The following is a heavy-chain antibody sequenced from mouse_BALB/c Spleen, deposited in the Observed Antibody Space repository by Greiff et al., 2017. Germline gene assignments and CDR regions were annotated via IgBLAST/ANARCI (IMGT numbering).Heavy chain of an antibody. J-gene: IGHJ4*01. CDR3: ARAIYYGYDPYAMDY. V-gene: IGHV5-17*02. CDR2: ISSGSSTI. CDR1: GFTFSSFG. Sequence: EVKVVESGGGLVQPGGSRKLSCAASGFTFSSFGMHWVRQAPEKGLEWVAYISSGSSTIYYADTVKGRFTISRDNPKNTLFLQMTSLRSEDTAMYYCARAIYYGYDPYAMDYWGQGTSVTVSS. D-gene: IGHD2-2*01.